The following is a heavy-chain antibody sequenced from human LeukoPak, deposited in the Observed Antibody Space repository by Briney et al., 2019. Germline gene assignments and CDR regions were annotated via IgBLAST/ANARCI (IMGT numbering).Heavy chain of an antibody. CDR1: GFTVSSNY. CDR2: ITSSNNYI. CDR3: ARGEFGDYYYFYMDV. D-gene: IGHD2/OR15-2a*01. V-gene: IGHV3-21*01. Sequence: PGGSLRLSCAASGFTVSSNYMSWVRQAPGKGLEWVSSITSSNNYIYYGDSVKGRFTISRDDAKNSLFLQMNSLRAEDTATYYCARGEFGDYYYFYMDVWGKGTTVTVSS. J-gene: IGHJ6*03.